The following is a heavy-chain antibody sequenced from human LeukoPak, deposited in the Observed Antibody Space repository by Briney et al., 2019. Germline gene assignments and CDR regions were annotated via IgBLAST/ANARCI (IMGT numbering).Heavy chain of an antibody. Sequence: NPSETLSLTCTVSGGSISNSDYYWGWIRQPPGKGLEWIGSIYYSGPTYYNPSLKSRVTISVDTSKDQFSLKLSSVTAADTAVYYCARDRANGSGAYYYYYYMDVWGKGTTVTVSS. D-gene: IGHD3-10*01. CDR2: IYYSGPT. CDR1: GGSISNSDYY. V-gene: IGHV4-39*07. CDR3: ARDRANGSGAYYYYYYMDV. J-gene: IGHJ6*03.